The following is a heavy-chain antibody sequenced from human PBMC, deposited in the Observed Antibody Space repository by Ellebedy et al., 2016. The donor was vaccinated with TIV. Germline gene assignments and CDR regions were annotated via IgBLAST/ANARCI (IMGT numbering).Heavy chain of an antibody. CDR2: ISAHNGNT. D-gene: IGHD2-2*03. CDR3: ARDGYFDY. J-gene: IGHJ4*02. CDR1: GYTFTSYD. Sequence: AASVKVSCKASGYTFTSYDINWARQAPGQGLEWMGWISAHNGNTNYAQKLQGRVTLTTDTSTGTAYMELRSLGSDDTAVYYCARDGYFDYWGQGTLVTVSS. V-gene: IGHV1-18*01.